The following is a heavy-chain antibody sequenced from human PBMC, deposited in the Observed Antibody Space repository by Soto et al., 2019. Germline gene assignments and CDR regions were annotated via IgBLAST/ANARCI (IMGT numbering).Heavy chain of an antibody. CDR3: ARHGSAVAGTRAEYFQH. J-gene: IGHJ1*01. V-gene: IGHV4-39*01. CDR2: IYYSGST. D-gene: IGHD6-19*01. CDR1: GGSISSSSYY. Sequence: SETLSLTCTVSGGSISSSSYYWGWIRQPPGKGLEWIGSIYYSGSTYYNPSPKSRVTISVDTSKNQFSLKLSSVTAADTAVYYCARHGSAVAGTRAEYFQHWGQGTLVTVSS.